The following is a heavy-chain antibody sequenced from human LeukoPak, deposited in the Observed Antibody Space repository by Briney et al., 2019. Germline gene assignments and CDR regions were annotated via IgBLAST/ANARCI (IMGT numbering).Heavy chain of an antibody. D-gene: IGHD3-16*01. CDR2: ISTSSSYI. CDR3: ARGIMTPYYMDV. Sequence: GGSLRLSCAASGFTFSSYSMNWVRQAPGKGLEWVSFISTSSSYIYYADSVKGRFTISRDNAKKSLYLQMNSLRAEDTAVYYCARGIMTPYYMDVWGGGTTVTVSS. V-gene: IGHV3-21*01. J-gene: IGHJ6*03. CDR1: GFTFSSYS.